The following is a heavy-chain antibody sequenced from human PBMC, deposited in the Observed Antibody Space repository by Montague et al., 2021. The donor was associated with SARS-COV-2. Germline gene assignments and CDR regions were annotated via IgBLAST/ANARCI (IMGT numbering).Heavy chain of an antibody. V-gene: IGHV2-70*11. CDR2: IDWDDDK. CDR1: GFSLSTSGMC. D-gene: IGHD3-9*01. CDR3: ARTFYDILTGYWKWGLDY. J-gene: IGHJ4*02. Sequence: PALVIPTQTPTLTCTFSGFSLSTSGMCVSWIRQPPGKALEWLARIDWDDDKYYSTSLKTRLTISKDTSKNQVVLTMTNMDPVDTATYYCARTFYDILTGYWKWGLDYGGQGTLVTASS.